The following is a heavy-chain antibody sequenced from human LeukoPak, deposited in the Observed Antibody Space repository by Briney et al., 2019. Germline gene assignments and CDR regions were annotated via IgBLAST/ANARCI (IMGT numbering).Heavy chain of an antibody. CDR2: INHSGST. D-gene: IGHD6-13*01. V-gene: IGHV4-34*01. CDR3: ARDKAAGC. CDR1: GPSFSGYY. Sequence: SETLSLTCAVYGPSFSGYYWSWTRQPPGKGLEWIGEINHSGSTNYNPSLKSRVTISVDTSKNQFSLKLSSVTAADTAVYYCARDKAAGCWGQGTLVTVSS. J-gene: IGHJ4*02.